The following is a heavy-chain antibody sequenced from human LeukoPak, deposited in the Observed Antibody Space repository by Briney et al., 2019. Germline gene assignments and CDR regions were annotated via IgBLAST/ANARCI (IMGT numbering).Heavy chain of an antibody. CDR2: ISGRGGST. J-gene: IGHJ4*02. D-gene: IGHD2-2*02. CDR1: GFTFSSYA. CDR3: ANPWRPRGYCSSTSCYMGDY. V-gene: IGHV3-23*01. Sequence: LAGGSLRLSCAASGFTFSSYAMSWVRQAPGKGLEWVSAISGRGGSTYYADSVKGRFTISRDNSKNTLYLQMNSLRAEDTAVYYCANPWRPRGYCSSTSCYMGDYWGQGTLVTVSS.